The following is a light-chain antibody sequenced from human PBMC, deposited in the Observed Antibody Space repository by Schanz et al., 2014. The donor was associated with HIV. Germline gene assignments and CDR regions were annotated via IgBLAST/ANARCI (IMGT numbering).Light chain of an antibody. J-gene: IGKJ2*01. CDR2: AAS. CDR3: QQYNSYSYT. Sequence: DIQMTQSPSSLSASVGDRVTITCRASQSVSSFLNWYQQRPGKAPKLLIYAASGLQSGVPSRFSGSGSGTDFTLTISSLQPDDFATYYCQQYNSYSYTFGQGTKLEIK. V-gene: IGKV1-39*01. CDR1: QSVSSF.